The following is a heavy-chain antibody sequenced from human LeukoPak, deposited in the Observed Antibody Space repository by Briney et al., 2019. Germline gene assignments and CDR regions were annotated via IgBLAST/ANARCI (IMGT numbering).Heavy chain of an antibody. CDR1: GGSISGSTYH. CDR3: ARQNSSGLDS. Sequence: KPSETLSLTCTVSGGSISGSTYHWGWIRQPPGKGLEWIGIIYPNGATYYNPSLKSRVTISVDTSKNQFSLKLSSVTATDTAVYFCARQNSSGLDSWGQGTLVTVSS. J-gene: IGHJ4*02. D-gene: IGHD3-22*01. CDR2: IYPNGAT. V-gene: IGHV4-39*01.